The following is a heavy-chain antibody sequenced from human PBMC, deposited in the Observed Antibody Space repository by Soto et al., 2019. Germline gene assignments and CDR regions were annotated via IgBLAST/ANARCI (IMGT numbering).Heavy chain of an antibody. V-gene: IGHV3-48*03. D-gene: IGHD3-3*01. Sequence: GGSLRLSCAASGFTFSSYEMSWVRQAPGKGLEWVSYISSSGSTIYYADSVKGRFTISRDNAKNSLYLQMNSLRAEDTAVYYCARGDTSFGVVIYYCYGMDVWGQGTTVTVSS. CDR2: ISSSGSTI. CDR3: ARGDTSFGVVIYYCYGMDV. CDR1: GFTFSSYE. J-gene: IGHJ6*02.